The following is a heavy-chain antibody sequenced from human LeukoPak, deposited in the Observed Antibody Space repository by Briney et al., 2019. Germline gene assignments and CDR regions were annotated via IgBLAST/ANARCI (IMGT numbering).Heavy chain of an antibody. CDR3: ATYSHWVAGDV. V-gene: IGHV3-7*01. CDR1: GFTFSESW. Sequence: GGSLRVSCAASGFTFSESWMSWVRQAPGKGLEWVANMNQDGSEKDYVDSVKGRFTITRDNARKSLYLQMSSLRVGDTAVYYCATYSHWVAGDVWGQGTTVTVSS. D-gene: IGHD3-16*01. CDR2: MNQDGSEK. J-gene: IGHJ6*02.